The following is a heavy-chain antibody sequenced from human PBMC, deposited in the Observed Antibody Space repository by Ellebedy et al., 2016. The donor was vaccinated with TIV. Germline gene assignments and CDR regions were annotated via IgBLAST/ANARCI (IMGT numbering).Heavy chain of an antibody. J-gene: IGHJ6*02. Sequence: GESLKISCAASGFTFSSYAMSWVRQAPGKGLEWVSAISGSGGSTYYADSVKGRFTISRDNSKNTLYLQMNSLKTEDTAVYYCTTAVMPEEGPLRGVDYYYYGMDVWGQGTTVTVSS. V-gene: IGHV3-23*01. D-gene: IGHD3-10*01. CDR1: GFTFSSYA. CDR3: TTAVMPEEGPLRGVDYYYYGMDV. CDR2: ISGSGGST.